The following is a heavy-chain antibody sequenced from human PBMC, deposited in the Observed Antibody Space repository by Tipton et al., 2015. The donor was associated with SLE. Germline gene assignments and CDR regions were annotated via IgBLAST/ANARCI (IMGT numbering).Heavy chain of an antibody. CDR1: GYTFTGYP. V-gene: IGHV1-2*02. CDR2: INPNSGAT. D-gene: IGHD1-26*01. CDR3: ARDPVGTDSFDI. Sequence: QSGAEVKKPGASVKVSCKASGYTFTGYPMHWVRQAPGQGLEWMGWINPNSGATNYAPKFQGRVTMTRDTSISTAYMDLSRLRSDDTALYYCARDPVGTDSFDIWGQGTMVVVSS. J-gene: IGHJ3*02.